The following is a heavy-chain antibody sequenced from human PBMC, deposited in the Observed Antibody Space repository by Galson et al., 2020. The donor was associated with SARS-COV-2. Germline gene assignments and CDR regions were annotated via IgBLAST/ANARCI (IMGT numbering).Heavy chain of an antibody. Sequence: QAGGSLRLSCAASGFTFSNHAMHWVRQAPGKGLEWVTLISYDGRNKYYADSVKGRFTVSRDNSKNTLYLQMNSLRAEDTAVYYCARRSLILTGDYGMDVWGQGTTVTDSS. CDR1: GFTFSNHA. CDR3: ARRSLILTGDYGMDV. V-gene: IGHV3-30*04. D-gene: IGHD3-9*01. J-gene: IGHJ6*02. CDR2: ISYDGRNK.